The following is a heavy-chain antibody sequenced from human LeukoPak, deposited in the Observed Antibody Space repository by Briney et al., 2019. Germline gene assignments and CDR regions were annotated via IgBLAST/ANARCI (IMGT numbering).Heavy chain of an antibody. CDR2: IYYSGST. V-gene: IGHV4-39*07. Sequence: SETLSLTCTVSGGSISSYYWGCIRQPPGKGLEWIGSIYYSGSTYYNPSLKSRVTISVDTSKNQFSLKLTSVTAADTAVYYCARVTIRSGSPLHAFDIWGQGTMVTVSS. CDR3: ARVTIRSGSPLHAFDI. J-gene: IGHJ3*02. CDR1: GGSISSYY. D-gene: IGHD3-22*01.